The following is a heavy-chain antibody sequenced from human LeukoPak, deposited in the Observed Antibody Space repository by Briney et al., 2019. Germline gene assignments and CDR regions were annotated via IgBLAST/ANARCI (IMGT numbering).Heavy chain of an antibody. J-gene: IGHJ6*03. CDR2: IYYSGST. D-gene: IGHD5-18*01. CDR3: ARARRGYSYGFGYYYYYMDV. V-gene: IGHV4-59*01. Sequence: SETLSLTCTVSGGSISSYYWSWIRQPPGKGLEWIGYIYYSGSTNYNPSLKSRVTISVDTSKNQFSLKLSSVTAADTAVYYCARARRGYSYGFGYYYYYMDVWGKGTTVTISS. CDR1: GGSISSYY.